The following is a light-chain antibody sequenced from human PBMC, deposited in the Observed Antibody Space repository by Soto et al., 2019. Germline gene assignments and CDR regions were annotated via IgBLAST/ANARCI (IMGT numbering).Light chain of an antibody. CDR3: SSYTSSSTWL. CDR1: SSDVGAYNY. CDR2: EVS. V-gene: IGLV2-14*03. Sequence: QLVLTQPASVSGSPGQSITISCTGTSSDVGAYNYVSWYQQHSGKAPKLMIYEVSNRPSGVSNRFSGSKSANTASLTISGLQAGDEADYYCSSYTSSSTWLFGGGTKLTVL. J-gene: IGLJ3*02.